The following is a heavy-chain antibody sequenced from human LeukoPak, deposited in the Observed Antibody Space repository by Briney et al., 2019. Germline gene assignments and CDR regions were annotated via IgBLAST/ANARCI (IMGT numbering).Heavy chain of an antibody. D-gene: IGHD2-15*01. CDR3: AKGGGYDYYYDMDV. CDR2: ISYNSGNR. J-gene: IGHJ6*02. Sequence: GGSLRLSCAASGFTFSKYWTHWVRQVPGKGLEWVSGISYNSGNRGYADSVKGRFTISRDNAKNSLYLQMNSLRAEDTALYYCAKGGGYDYYYDMDVWGQGTTVTVSS. V-gene: IGHV3-9*01. CDR1: GFTFSKYW.